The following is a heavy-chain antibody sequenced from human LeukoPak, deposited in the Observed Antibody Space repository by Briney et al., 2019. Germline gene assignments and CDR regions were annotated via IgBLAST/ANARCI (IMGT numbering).Heavy chain of an antibody. D-gene: IGHD3-3*02. CDR2: RNPNSGNT. CDR3: ARGRRIFGVVIQNWFDP. Sequence: SVKVSCKASGYTFTSYDINWVRQATEQGLEWMEWRNPNSGNTGYAQKFQGRVTMTRNTSISTAYMGLSSLRSEDTAVYYCARGRRIFGVVIQNWFDPWGQGTLVTVSS. V-gene: IGHV1-8*01. CDR1: GYTFTSYD. J-gene: IGHJ5*02.